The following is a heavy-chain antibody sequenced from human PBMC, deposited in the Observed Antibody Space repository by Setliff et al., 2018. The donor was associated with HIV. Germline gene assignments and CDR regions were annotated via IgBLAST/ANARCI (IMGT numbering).Heavy chain of an antibody. J-gene: IGHJ4*02. CDR2: MNPNSGNT. V-gene: IGHV1-8*02. D-gene: IGHD3-10*01. CDR1: GYTFTSYD. Sequence: ASVKVSCKASGYTFTSYDINWVRQATGQGLEWMGWMNPNSGNTGYAQKFQGRVTMTRNTSISTAYMELGSLRSEDTAVYYCAREGSPIYYFDYWSQGTLVTVSS. CDR3: AREGSPIYYFDY.